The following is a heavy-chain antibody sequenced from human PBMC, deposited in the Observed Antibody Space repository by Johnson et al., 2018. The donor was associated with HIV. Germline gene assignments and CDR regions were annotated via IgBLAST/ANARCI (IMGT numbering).Heavy chain of an antibody. V-gene: IGHV3-7*05. D-gene: IGHD6-6*01. J-gene: IGHJ3*02. CDR3: ARDLTEYSSSADAFDI. Sequence: VQLVESGGGLVQPGGSLRLSCAASGFTFSSYWMSWVRQAPGKGLEWVANIKQDGSEKYYVDSVQGRFTISRDNAKNSLYLQMNSLRAEDTAVYYCARDLTEYSSSADAFDIWGQGTMVTVSS. CDR1: GFTFSSYW. CDR2: IKQDGSEK.